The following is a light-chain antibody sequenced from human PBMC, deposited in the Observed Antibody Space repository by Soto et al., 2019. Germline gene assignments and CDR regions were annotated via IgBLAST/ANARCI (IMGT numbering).Light chain of an antibody. CDR2: VAS. V-gene: IGKV1-9*01. CDR1: EGITNY. Sequence: DLRLTQSPSFLSASVGDRVTITCRANEGITNYLAWYQQKPGKAPKLLIYVASTLQSGVPSRFSGSGSGTEFTLTISSLQPEDFATYYCQQFNSYPLTFGGGTKVEIK. CDR3: QQFNSYPLT. J-gene: IGKJ4*01.